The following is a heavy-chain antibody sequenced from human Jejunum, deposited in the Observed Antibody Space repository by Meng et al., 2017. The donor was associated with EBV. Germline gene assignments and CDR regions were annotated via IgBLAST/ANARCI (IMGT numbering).Heavy chain of an antibody. J-gene: IGHJ4*02. CDR2: IKRKSDGLTT. CDR3: TSRVVTTNDY. CDR1: GFNFDNTW. Sequence: VGLGEFGGGLVKPGGSLRLSCAASGFNFDNTWMNWVRQAPGKGPEWIGRIKRKSDGLTTEYIASVQGRFIISRDDSNNILYLEMNGLKTEDTAVYYCTSRVVTTNDYWGQGTLVTVSS. D-gene: IGHD4-17*01. V-gene: IGHV3-15*01.